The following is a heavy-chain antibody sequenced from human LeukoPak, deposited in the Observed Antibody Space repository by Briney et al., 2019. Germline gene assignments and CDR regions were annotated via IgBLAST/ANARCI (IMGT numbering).Heavy chain of an antibody. V-gene: IGHV4-39*07. J-gene: IGHJ4*02. D-gene: IGHD6-19*01. CDR1: GDSISSSGHY. CDR2: IYSSGST. CDR3: ARGTGEQWLLYDY. Sequence: KTSETLSLTCTVSGDSISSSGHYWGWIRQSPGTGLEWIGSIYSSGSTYYNPSLKSRVTMSVDSPKNQFSLDLTSVTAADTAFYYCARGTGEQWLLYDYWGQGTLVTVSS.